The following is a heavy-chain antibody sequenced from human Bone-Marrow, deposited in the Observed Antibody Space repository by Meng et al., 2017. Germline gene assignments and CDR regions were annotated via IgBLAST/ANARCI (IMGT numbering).Heavy chain of an antibody. Sequence: SETLSLTCAISGDSVSSNSAAWYWIRQSPSRGLEWLGRTYYRSKWYNDYAVSVKSRITINPDTPKNQFSLQLNSVTPEDTAVFYCARDHWNYYYAMDVWGQGTTVTVSS. CDR3: ARDHWNYYYAMDV. CDR2: TYYRSKWYN. CDR1: GDSVSSNSAA. V-gene: IGHV6-1*01. D-gene: IGHD1-1*01. J-gene: IGHJ6*02.